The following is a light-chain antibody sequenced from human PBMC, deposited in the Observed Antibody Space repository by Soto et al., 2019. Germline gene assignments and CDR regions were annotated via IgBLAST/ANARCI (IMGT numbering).Light chain of an antibody. CDR1: SSNIGAHYD. CDR3: QSYDNSLSVYV. Sequence: QSVLTQPPSVSGSPGQSVTISCTWRSSNIGAHYDVHWYQQLPGTAPKLLIYGNSNRPSGVPDRFSGSKSGTSASLAITGLQAEDEADYYCQSYDNSLSVYVFGTGTKVTVL. J-gene: IGLJ1*01. V-gene: IGLV1-40*01. CDR2: GNS.